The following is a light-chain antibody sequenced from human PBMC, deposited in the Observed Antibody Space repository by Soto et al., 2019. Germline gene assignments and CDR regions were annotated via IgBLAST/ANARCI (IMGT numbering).Light chain of an antibody. CDR2: DDR. J-gene: IGLJ2*01. Sequence: SYELTQPPSVSVAPGQTARITCGGNNIGTKSVHWYQQKPGQAPVLVVYDDRDRPSGIPERLSGSNSGNTATLTISRVEAGDEADYYCQVWDSSSDPHVVFGGGTKLTVL. V-gene: IGLV3-21*02. CDR1: NIGTKS. CDR3: QVWDSSSDPHVV.